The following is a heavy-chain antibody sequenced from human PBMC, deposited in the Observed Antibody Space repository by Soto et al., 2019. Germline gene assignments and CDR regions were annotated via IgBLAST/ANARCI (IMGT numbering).Heavy chain of an antibody. D-gene: IGHD3-3*01. J-gene: IGHJ5*02. CDR2: IYYSGTT. CDR1: GGSISSGDYY. V-gene: IGHV4-30-4*01. CDR3: AREGKLRFVEWCYNWFDP. Sequence: QVQLQESGPGLVKHSQTLSLTCTVSGGSISSGDYYWSWIRQPPGKGLEWIGYIYYSGTTDYNPSPTSRVTVSVDTSRNQCSLELSAVTAADTAVYYWAREGKLRFVEWCYNWFDPWGQGTLVTVSS.